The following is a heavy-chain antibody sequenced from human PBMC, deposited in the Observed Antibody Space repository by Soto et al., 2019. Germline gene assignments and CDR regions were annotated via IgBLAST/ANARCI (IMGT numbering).Heavy chain of an antibody. CDR2: IIPILGIA. J-gene: IGHJ6*02. D-gene: IGHD3-3*01. V-gene: IGHV1-69*02. Sequence: GASVKVSSKASGGTFSSYTISWVRQAPGQGLEWMGRIIPILGIANYAQKLQGRVTMTTDTSTSTAYMELRSLRSDDTAVYYCASGPIYDFWSGYYYYYYGMDVWGQGTTVTVSS. CDR1: GGTFSSYT. CDR3: ASGPIYDFWSGYYYYYYGMDV.